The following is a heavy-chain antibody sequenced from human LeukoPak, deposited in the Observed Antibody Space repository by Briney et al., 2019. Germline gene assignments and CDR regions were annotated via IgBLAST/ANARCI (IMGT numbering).Heavy chain of an antibody. CDR2: NYSGGST. V-gene: IGHV3-53*01. D-gene: IGHD3-10*01. CDR1: GFTVSSNC. CDR3: ARDPISITMVRGVYDGGY. Sequence: GGSLRLSCAASGFTVSSNCMSWVRQAPGKGLEWVSVNYSGGSTYYADSVKGRFTISRDNSKNTLYLRMNSLRAEDTAVYYCARDPISITMVRGVYDGGYWGQGTLVTVSS. J-gene: IGHJ4*02.